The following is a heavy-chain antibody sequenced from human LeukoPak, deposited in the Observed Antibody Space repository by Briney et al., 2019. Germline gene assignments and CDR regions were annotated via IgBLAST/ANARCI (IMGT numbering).Heavy chain of an antibody. CDR2: IYYSGST. V-gene: IGHV4-59*12. CDR3: AGDLPYVWGSYRPYYLDY. D-gene: IGHD3-16*02. J-gene: IGHJ4*02. Sequence: SETLSLTCTVSGGSISSYYWSWIRQPPGKGLEWIGYIYYSGSTNYNPSLKSRVTISVDTSKNQFSLKLSSVTAADTAVYYCAGDLPYVWGSYRPYYLDYWGQGTLVTVSS. CDR1: GGSISSYY.